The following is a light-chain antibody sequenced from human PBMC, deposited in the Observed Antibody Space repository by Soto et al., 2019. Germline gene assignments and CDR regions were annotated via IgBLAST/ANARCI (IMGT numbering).Light chain of an antibody. CDR1: QSILYSSNNKNY. J-gene: IGKJ4*01. CDR2: WAS. Sequence: DIVMTQSPDSLAVSLGERATINCKSSQSILYSSNNKNYLAWYQQKPGQPPKLLIHWASIRESGVPDRFRGSGSGTDFTLTITSLQAEDVAVYFCQQYYITPLTFGGGTKVDIK. CDR3: QQYYITPLT. V-gene: IGKV4-1*01.